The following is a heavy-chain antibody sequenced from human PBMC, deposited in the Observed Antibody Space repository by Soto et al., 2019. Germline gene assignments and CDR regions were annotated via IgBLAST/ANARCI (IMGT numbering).Heavy chain of an antibody. V-gene: IGHV3-15*07. CDR3: TTRPPYYDSSGYHTVFDY. D-gene: IGHD3-22*01. CDR1: GFTFSNAW. CDR2: IKSKTDGGTT. J-gene: IGHJ4*02. Sequence: GGSLRLSCAASGFTFSNAWMNWVRQAPGKGLEWVGRIKSKTDGGTTDYPAPVKGRFTIARGDSTNTLYLQRNSMKTENTAYYYCTTRPPYYDSSGYHTVFDYWGQGTLVTVSS.